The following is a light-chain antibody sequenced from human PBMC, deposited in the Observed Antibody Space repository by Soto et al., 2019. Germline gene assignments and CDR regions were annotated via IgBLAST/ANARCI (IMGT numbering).Light chain of an antibody. V-gene: IGLV2-14*01. CDR3: SSYTSDSTPVV. CDR1: SSDIGGYNY. J-gene: IGLJ1*01. Sequence: QSALTQPASVSGSPGQSITISCTGTSSDIGGYNYVSWYQQHPGKAPKMMIYEVRNRPSGVSNRFSGSKSGNTASLTISGLQPEDEADYYCSSYTSDSTPVVFGTGTKVSVL. CDR2: EVR.